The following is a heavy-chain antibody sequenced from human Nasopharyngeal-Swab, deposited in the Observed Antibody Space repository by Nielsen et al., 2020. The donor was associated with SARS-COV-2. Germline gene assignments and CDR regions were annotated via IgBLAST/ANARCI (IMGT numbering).Heavy chain of an antibody. D-gene: IGHD4-17*01. CDR3: ATGDPTVTTSNWFDP. CDR2: FDPEDGET. Sequence: ASVKVSCKVSGYTLTDLSMHWVRQPPGKGFEWMGGFDPEDGETIYAQKFQGRVTMTEDTSTDTAYMELSSLRSEDTAVYYCATGDPTVTTSNWFDPWGQGTLVTVSS. V-gene: IGHV1-24*01. CDR1: GYTLTDLS. J-gene: IGHJ5*02.